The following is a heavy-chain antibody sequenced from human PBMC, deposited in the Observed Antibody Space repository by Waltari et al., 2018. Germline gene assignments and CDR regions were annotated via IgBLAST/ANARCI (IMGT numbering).Heavy chain of an antibody. V-gene: IGHV3-74*01. CDR3: VLYSSEVLGDC. CDR1: GFTFSNYW. D-gene: IGHD6-25*01. Sequence: QLVESGGGLVQPGGSLKLSCAASGFTFSNYWLHWVRQAPGKGLRSVAHINTYGSITNYADSVKGRFTISRDNAKNTLFLQMNSLRAEDTALYYCVLYSSEVLGDCWGRGTLVTVSS. CDR2: INTYGSIT. J-gene: IGHJ4*02.